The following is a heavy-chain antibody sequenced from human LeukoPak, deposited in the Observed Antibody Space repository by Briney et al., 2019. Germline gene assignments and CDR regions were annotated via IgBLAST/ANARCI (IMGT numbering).Heavy chain of an antibody. Sequence: GSSVKVSCKASGGTFSSYAISWVRQARGQGLEWMGGIIPIFGTANYAQKFQGRVTITTDESTSTAYMELSSLRSEDTAVYYCARGEGYDFCSGYPYYMDVWGKGTTVTVSS. CDR3: ARGEGYDFCSGYPYYMDV. CDR1: GGTFSSYA. D-gene: IGHD3-3*01. V-gene: IGHV1-69*05. CDR2: IIPIFGTA. J-gene: IGHJ6*03.